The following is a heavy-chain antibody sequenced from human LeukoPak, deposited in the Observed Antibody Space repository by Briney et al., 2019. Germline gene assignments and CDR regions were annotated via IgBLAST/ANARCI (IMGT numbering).Heavy chain of an antibody. CDR1: GFTFCSYA. Sequence: GGSLRLSCAASGFTFCSYAMSWVRQAPGKGLEWVSAISGSGGSTYYADSVKGRFTISRDNSKNTLYLQMNSLRAEDTAVYYCAKDLVVVVVAATPEGYWGQGTLVTVSS. V-gene: IGHV3-23*01. CDR2: ISGSGGST. CDR3: AKDLVVVVVAATPEGY. J-gene: IGHJ4*02. D-gene: IGHD2-15*01.